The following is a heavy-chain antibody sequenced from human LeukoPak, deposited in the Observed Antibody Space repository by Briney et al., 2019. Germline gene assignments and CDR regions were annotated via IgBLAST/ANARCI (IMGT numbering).Heavy chain of an antibody. CDR2: IIPMFGTA. Sequence: SVKVSCKASGGTFSSYEISWVRQAPGQGLEWMGGIIPMFGTAKYAQKFQGRVTITADKSTSTAYMELSSLRSEDTAVYYCARVRYDILTGYYYYFDYWGQGTLVTVSS. D-gene: IGHD3-9*01. CDR3: ARVRYDILTGYYYYFDY. V-gene: IGHV1-69*06. J-gene: IGHJ4*02. CDR1: GGTFSSYE.